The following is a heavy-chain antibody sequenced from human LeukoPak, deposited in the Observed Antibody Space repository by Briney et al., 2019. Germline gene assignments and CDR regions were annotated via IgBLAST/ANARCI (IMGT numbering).Heavy chain of an antibody. Sequence: ASVKVSCKASGYTFTSYGISWVRQAPGQGLEWMGWISAYNGNTNYAQKLQGRVTMTTDTSTSTAYMELRSLRSGDTAVYYCARAPYCNGGSCYPDYWGQGTLVTVSS. V-gene: IGHV1-18*04. D-gene: IGHD2-15*01. CDR1: GYTFTSYG. J-gene: IGHJ4*02. CDR3: ARAPYCNGGSCYPDY. CDR2: ISAYNGNT.